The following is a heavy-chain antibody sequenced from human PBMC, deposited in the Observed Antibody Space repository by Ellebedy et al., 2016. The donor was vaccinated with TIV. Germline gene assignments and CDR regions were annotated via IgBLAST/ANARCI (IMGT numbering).Heavy chain of an antibody. CDR3: ARDEMGGMDV. J-gene: IGHJ6*02. CDR1: GFTFSSYG. D-gene: IGHD5-24*01. V-gene: IGHV3-33*01. Sequence: GESLKISCEASGFTFSSYGMHWVRQAPGKGLEWVAVIWYDGSNKYYADYVKGRFTISRDNSKNTLYLQMNSLRAEDTAVYYCARDEMGGMDVWGQGTTVTVSS. CDR2: IWYDGSNK.